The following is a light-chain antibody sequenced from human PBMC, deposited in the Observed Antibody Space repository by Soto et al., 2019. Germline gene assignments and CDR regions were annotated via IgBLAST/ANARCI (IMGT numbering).Light chain of an antibody. CDR3: QSYDTRLSGLVV. CDR1: NSNIGAGYD. J-gene: IGLJ2*01. Sequence: QSVLTQPPSVSGAPGQRVTISCTGSNSNIGAGYDVHWYQHLPGTAPKLLIYGNSNRPSGVPDRFSGSKSGTSASLAITGLQAEDEADYYCQSYDTRLSGLVVFGGGTKLTVL. V-gene: IGLV1-40*01. CDR2: GNS.